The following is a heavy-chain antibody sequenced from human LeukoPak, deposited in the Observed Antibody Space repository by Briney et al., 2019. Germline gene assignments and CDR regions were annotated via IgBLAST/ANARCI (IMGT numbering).Heavy chain of an antibody. CDR1: X. CDR2: IKRDGSDR. V-gene: IGHV3-7*01. J-gene: IGHJ3*02. Sequence: XXTWVRQAPGKGLEWVANIKRDGSDRYYVDSVKGRFTISRDNAKNSLFLQMNSLRAEDTAVYYCARDQGGSYSGGDYDAFDIWGQGTMVTVSS. D-gene: IGHD6-19*01. CDR3: ARDQGGSYSGGDYDAFDI.